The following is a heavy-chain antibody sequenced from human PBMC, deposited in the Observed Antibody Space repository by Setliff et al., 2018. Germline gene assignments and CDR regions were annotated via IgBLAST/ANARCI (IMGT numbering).Heavy chain of an antibody. CDR2: IYAGDSDT. Sequence: PGESLKISCKGSGYTFSNYWVGWVRQMPGKGLEWMGVIYAGDSDTRYSPSFQGQVTFSADKSISTAYLQWSTLKASDTAMYYCARLGYSDAFDIWGQGTMVTVSS. V-gene: IGHV5-51*01. D-gene: IGHD5-18*01. CDR1: GYTFSNYW. CDR3: ARLGYSDAFDI. J-gene: IGHJ3*02.